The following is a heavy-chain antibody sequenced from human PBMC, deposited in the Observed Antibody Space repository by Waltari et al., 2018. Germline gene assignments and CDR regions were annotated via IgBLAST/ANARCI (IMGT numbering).Heavy chain of an antibody. J-gene: IGHJ3*02. D-gene: IGHD3-10*01. CDR2: IYSGGST. CDR1: GFTVSSNY. CDR3: ARDGTYYYGSGSYYDAFDI. V-gene: IGHV3-53*01. Sequence: EVQLVESGGGLIQPGGSLRLSCAASGFTVSSNYMSWVRQAPGKGLEWVSVIYSGGSTYYADSVKGRFTISRDNSKNTLYLQMNSLRAEDTAVYYCARDGTYYYGSGSYYDAFDIWGQGTMVTVSS.